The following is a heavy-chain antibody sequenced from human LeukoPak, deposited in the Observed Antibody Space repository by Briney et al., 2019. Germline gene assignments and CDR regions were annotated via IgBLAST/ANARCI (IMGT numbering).Heavy chain of an antibody. CDR1: GGSISSYY. V-gene: IGHV4-4*07. CDR3: ARGMYSGSYYYFDY. J-gene: IGHJ4*02. CDR2: IYTSGST. Sequence: SETLSLTCTASGGSISSYYWSWIRQPAGKGLEWIGRIYTSGSTNYNPSLKSRVTMSVDTSKNQFSLKLSSVTAADTAVYYCARGMYSGSYYYFDYWGQGTLVTVSS. D-gene: IGHD1-26*01.